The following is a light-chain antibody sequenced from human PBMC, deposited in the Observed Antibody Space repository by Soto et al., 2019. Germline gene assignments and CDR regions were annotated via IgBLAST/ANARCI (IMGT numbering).Light chain of an antibody. Sequence: QSVLTQPPSVSAAPGQKVTISCSGSSSNIGSNYVSWYHHLPGTAPKLLIYDNGVRPSGIPDRFSGSKPGTSATLGITGPQTGDEAHYDCAQWDSSLSAVIVGGGTKVTGL. CDR2: DNG. J-gene: IGLJ2*01. CDR1: SSNIGSNY. CDR3: AQWDSSLSAVI. V-gene: IGLV1-51*01.